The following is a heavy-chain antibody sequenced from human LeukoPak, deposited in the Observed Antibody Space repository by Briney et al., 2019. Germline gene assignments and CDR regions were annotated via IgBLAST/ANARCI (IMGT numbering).Heavy chain of an antibody. D-gene: IGHD4-17*01. J-gene: IGHJ5*02. Sequence: SETLSLTCAVYGGSFSGYYWSWLRQPPGKGLEWIGEINHSGSTNYNPSLKSRVTISVDTSKNQFSLTLSSVTAADTAVYYWGRGRPNDGDNHNWFDPWGQGPLVPVSS. CDR2: INHSGST. CDR1: GGSFSGYY. V-gene: IGHV4-34*01. CDR3: GRGRPNDGDNHNWFDP.